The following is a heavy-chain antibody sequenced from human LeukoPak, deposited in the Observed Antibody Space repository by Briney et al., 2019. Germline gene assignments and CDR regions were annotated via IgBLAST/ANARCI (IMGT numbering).Heavy chain of an antibody. CDR3: ARDLFYYDSSGYYYTLDY. Sequence: GASVKVSCKASGYTFTGYYMHWVRQAPGQGLEWMGWINPNSGGTNYAQKLQGRVTMTRDTSISTAYMELSRLRSDDTAVYYCARDLFYYDSSGYYYTLDYWGQGTLVTVSS. J-gene: IGHJ4*02. V-gene: IGHV1-2*02. CDR2: INPNSGGT. D-gene: IGHD3-22*01. CDR1: GYTFTGYY.